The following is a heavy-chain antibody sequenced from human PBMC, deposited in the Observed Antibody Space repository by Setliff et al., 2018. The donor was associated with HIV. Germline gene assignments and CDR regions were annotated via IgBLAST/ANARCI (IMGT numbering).Heavy chain of an antibody. CDR3: AREGKTALVTKYFDY. V-gene: IGHV4-39*07. CDR1: GGSISGTSYY. CDR2: IDYSGSA. J-gene: IGHJ4*01. Sequence: PSETLSLTCTVSGGSISGTSYYWGWIRQPPGKGLEWIGYIDYSGSAFYNPSLKSRITISRDTSKNQFSLKMNSVTAADTAVYYCAREGKTALVTKYFDYWGHGKLVTVSS. D-gene: IGHD5-18*01.